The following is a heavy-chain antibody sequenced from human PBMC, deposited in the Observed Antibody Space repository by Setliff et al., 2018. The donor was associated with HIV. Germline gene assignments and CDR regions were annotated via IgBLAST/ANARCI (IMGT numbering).Heavy chain of an antibody. CDR1: GFTFTGYY. D-gene: IGHD7-27*01. V-gene: IGHV1-2*02. CDR3: ASPYENNSGPDY. Sequence: ASVKVSCKPSGFTFTGYYLHWVRQAPGQGLEWMGWINPNHGDTNYEQRFQGRVTMTGDTSITTVYMVLNRLTPGDTAVYYCASPYENNSGPDYWGQGTPVTVSS. CDR2: INPNHGDT. J-gene: IGHJ4*02.